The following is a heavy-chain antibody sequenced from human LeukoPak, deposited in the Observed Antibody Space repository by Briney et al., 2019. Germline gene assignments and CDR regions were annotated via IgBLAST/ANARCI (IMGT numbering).Heavy chain of an antibody. Sequence: GGSLRLSCAASGFTFSSYGMHWVRQAPGKGLEWVAVISYDGTNKYYADSVKGRFTISRDNSKNTLYLQMDSLRAEDTAVYHCARRPGITGTTSSGYNWFDPWGQGTLVTVSP. CDR2: ISYDGTNK. CDR3: ARRPGITGTTSSGYNWFDP. D-gene: IGHD1-7*01. V-gene: IGHV3-30*03. CDR1: GFTFSSYG. J-gene: IGHJ5*02.